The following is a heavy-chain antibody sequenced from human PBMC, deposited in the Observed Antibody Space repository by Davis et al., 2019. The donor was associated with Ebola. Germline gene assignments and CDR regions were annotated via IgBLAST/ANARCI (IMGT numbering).Heavy chain of an antibody. CDR1: GYSFTNYW. V-gene: IGHV5-51*01. D-gene: IGHD3-10*01. CDR2: IYPGDSDT. CDR3: ARRGSGGVRGCFDP. Sequence: GESLKISCKGSGYSFTNYWIGWVRQKPGKGLEWMGIIYPGDSDTRYTPSFQGQVTISVDKSISTAYLQWNSLKASDTAMYYCARRGSGGVRGCFDPWGQGTLVTVSS. J-gene: IGHJ5*02.